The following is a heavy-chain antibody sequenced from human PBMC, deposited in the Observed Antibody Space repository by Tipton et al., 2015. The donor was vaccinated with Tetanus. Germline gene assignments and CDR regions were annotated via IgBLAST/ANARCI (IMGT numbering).Heavy chain of an antibody. D-gene: IGHD3-10*01. J-gene: IGHJ2*01. CDR2: INHSGTT. V-gene: IGHV4-34*01. Sequence: TLSLTCAVSGGSFTDCYWGWVRQPPGRGLEWIGEINHSGTTYYNASLKSRLTMSVDTSEQHFSLNLNSVTASDTAMYYCARGGXXXXXPRGFXLWXRXXLXTXSS. CDR1: GGSFTDCY. CDR3: ARGGXXXXXPRGFXL.